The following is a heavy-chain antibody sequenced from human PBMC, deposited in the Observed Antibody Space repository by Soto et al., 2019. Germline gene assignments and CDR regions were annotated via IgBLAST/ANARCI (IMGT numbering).Heavy chain of an antibody. V-gene: IGHV1-69*02. CDR3: ARNYVSGYRAFDS. J-gene: IGHJ4*02. CDR1: ADTFNFYA. Sequence: QVQLVQSGAEVKSAGSSVKVSCKASADTFNFYAINWVRQAPGLGLEWVGRVNPILSMSNYAQRFQGRVTMTADKSTGTAYMALRRLRSEDRAISYCARNYVSGYRAFDSWGQGALVTVSS. D-gene: IGHD3-10*01. CDR2: VNPILSMS.